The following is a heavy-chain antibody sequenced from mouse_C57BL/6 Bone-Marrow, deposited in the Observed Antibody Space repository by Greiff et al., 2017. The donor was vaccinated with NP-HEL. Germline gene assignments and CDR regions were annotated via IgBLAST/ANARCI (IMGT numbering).Heavy chain of an antibody. CDR2: IYPGDGDT. V-gene: IGHV1-80*01. J-gene: IGHJ1*03. Sequence: VKLQESGAELVKPGASVKISCKASGYAFSSYWMNWVKQRPGKGLEWIGQIYPGDGDTNYNGKFKGKATLTADKSSSTAYMQLSSLTSEDSAVYFCAREGGDWYFDVWGTGTTVTVSS. CDR3: AREGGDWYFDV. CDR1: GYAFSSYW.